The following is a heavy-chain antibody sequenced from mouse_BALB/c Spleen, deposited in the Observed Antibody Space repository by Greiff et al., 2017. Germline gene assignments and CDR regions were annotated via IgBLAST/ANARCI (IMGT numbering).Heavy chain of an antibody. Sequence: VQLQQSGAELAKPGASVKMSCKASGYTFTSYWMHWVKQRPGQGLEWIGYINPSTGYTEYNQKFKDKATLTADKSSSTAYMQLSSLTSEDSAVYYCAGDRRRFDYWGQGTTLTVSA. V-gene: IGHV1-7*01. CDR3: AGDRRRFDY. CDR2: INPSTGYT. J-gene: IGHJ2*01. CDR1: GYTFTSYW.